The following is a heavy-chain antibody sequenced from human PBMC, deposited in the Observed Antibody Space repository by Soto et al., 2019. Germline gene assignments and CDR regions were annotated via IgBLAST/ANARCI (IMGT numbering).Heavy chain of an antibody. CDR3: ARLVITDYYYYGMDV. D-gene: IGHD3-22*01. V-gene: IGHV5-51*01. CDR1: GYSFTSYW. J-gene: IGHJ6*02. Sequence: PGESLKISCKGSGYSFTSYWIGWVRQMPGKGLEWMGIIYPGGSDTRYSPSFQGQVTISADKSISTAYLQWSSLKASDTAMYYCARLVITDYYYYGMDVWGQGTTVTVSS. CDR2: IYPGGSDT.